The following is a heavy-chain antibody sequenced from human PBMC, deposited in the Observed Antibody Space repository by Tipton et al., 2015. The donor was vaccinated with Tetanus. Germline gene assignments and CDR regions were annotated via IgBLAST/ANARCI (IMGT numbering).Heavy chain of an antibody. CDR3: ARNVYTVTNDAFDI. CDR2: IHHSGLA. D-gene: IGHD4-11*01. V-gene: IGHV4-34*01. CDR1: GRSFSAYY. Sequence: TLSLTCAVYGRSFSAYYWDWIRQPPGKGLEWIAFIHHSGLAFSKPSLKSRVSISIDTSQNQFSLRLTSVTAADTAVYFCARNVYTVTNDAFDIWGHGTLVNVSS. J-gene: IGHJ3*02.